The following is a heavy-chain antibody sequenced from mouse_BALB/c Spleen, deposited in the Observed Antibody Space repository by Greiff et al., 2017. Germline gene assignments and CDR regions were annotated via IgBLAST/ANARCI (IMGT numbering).Heavy chain of an antibody. D-gene: IGHD2-4*01. CDR3: ARVIRRTFDY. CDR2: IRNKANGYTT. CDR1: GFTFTDYY. Sequence: EVQLVESGGGLVQPGGSLRLSCATSGFTFTDYYMSWVRQPPGKALEWLGFIRNKANGYTTEYSASVKGRFTISRDNSQSILYLQMNTLRAEDSATYYCARVIRRTFDYWGQGTTLTVSS. J-gene: IGHJ2*01. V-gene: IGHV7-3*02.